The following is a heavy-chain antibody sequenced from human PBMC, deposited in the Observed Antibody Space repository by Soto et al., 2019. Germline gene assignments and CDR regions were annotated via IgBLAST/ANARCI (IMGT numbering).Heavy chain of an antibody. CDR1: GGTFSSYA. CDR3: ARANSSGNWFDP. V-gene: IGHV1-69*13. J-gene: IGHJ5*02. CDR2: IIPIFGTA. D-gene: IGHD6-6*01. Sequence: RASVKVSCKASGGTFSSYAISWVRQAPGQGLEWMGGIIPIFGTANYAQKFQGRVTITADESTSTAYMELSSLRSEDTAVYYCARANSSGNWFDPWGQGTLVTVSS.